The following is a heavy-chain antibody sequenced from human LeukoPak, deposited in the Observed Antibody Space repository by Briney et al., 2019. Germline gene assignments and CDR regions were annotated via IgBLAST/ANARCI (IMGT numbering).Heavy chain of an antibody. D-gene: IGHD1-26*01. CDR1: GYTFTSYD. CDR3: ATGARSGSYYTDNWFDP. CDR2: MNPNSGNT. V-gene: IGHV1-8*01. Sequence: ASVKVSCKASGYTFTSYDINWVRQATGQGLEWMGWMNPNSGNTGYAQKFQGRVTMTRNTSISTAYMELSSLRSEDTAVYYCATGARSGSYYTDNWFDPWGQGTLVTVSS. J-gene: IGHJ5*02.